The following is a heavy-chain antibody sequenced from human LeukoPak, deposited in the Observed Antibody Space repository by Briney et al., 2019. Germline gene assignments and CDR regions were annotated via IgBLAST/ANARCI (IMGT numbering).Heavy chain of an antibody. D-gene: IGHD3-16*01. CDR3: ARGHMITFGGVELSPAIDY. V-gene: IGHV3-7*01. CDR2: IKQDGSEK. Sequence: GGSLRLSCAASGFTFSSYWMSWVRQAPGKGLEWVANIKQDGSEKYYVDSVKGRFTISRDNAKNSLYLQMNSLRAEDTAVYYCARGHMITFGGVELSPAIDYWGQGTLVTVSS. J-gene: IGHJ4*02. CDR1: GFTFSSYW.